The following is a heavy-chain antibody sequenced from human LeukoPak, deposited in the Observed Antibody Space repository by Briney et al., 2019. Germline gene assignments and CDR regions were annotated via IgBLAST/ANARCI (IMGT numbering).Heavy chain of an antibody. V-gene: IGHV3-48*03. J-gene: IGHJ6*03. CDR2: ISGSGSTI. CDR1: GFSLSSYE. D-gene: IGHD3-16*01. Sequence: GGSLRLSCAASGFSLSSYEMNWVRQAPGKGLEWISYISGSGSTIYYADSVKGRFTISRDNAKNSLYLQMNSLRPDDMATYYCAREDYSLGYYYYYMDVWGKGTTATVSS. CDR3: AREDYSLGYYYYYMDV.